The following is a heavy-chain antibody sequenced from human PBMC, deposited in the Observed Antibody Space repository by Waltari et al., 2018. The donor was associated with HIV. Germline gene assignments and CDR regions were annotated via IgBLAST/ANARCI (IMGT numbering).Heavy chain of an antibody. CDR2: IYPFDSDT. J-gene: IGHJ3*02. V-gene: IGHV5-51*03. CDR1: GSTFTNYW. CDR3: ARLFYYDTTGYINNAFDI. D-gene: IGHD3-22*01. Sequence: EVQLVQSGAEVRNSGESLKISCKASGSTFTNYWTAWVRQMSGEGLEWMGIIYPFDSDTRYNPSFEGQITISADKSLATAYLEWSNLNASDAAIYYCARLFYYDTTGYINNAFDIWGQGTVVTVS.